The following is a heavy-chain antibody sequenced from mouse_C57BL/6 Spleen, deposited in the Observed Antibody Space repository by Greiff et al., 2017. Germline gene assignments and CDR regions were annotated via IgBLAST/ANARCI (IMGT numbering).Heavy chain of an antibody. CDR1: GYTFTSYW. V-gene: IGHV1-53*01. J-gene: IGHJ1*03. CDR3: ARRGPYYYGSSYDWYFDV. D-gene: IGHD1-1*01. Sequence: QVQLQQPGTELVKPGASVKLSCKASGYTFTSYWMHWVKQRPGQGLEWIGNINPSNGGTNYNEKFKSKATLTVDKSSSTAYMQLSSLTSEDSAVYYCARRGPYYYGSSYDWYFDVWGTGTTVTVSS. CDR2: INPSNGGT.